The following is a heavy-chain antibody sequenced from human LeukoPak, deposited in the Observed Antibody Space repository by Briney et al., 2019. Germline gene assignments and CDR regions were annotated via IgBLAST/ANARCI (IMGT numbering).Heavy chain of an antibody. CDR2: ISYDGSNK. D-gene: IGHD6-13*01. V-gene: IGHV3-30*03. CDR3: ARGRGSSSSWYGDY. Sequence: GGSLRLSCAASGFTFSSYGMHWVRQAPGKGLEWVAVISYDGSNKYYADSVKGRFTISRDNAKNSLYLQMNSLRAEDTAVYYCARGRGSSSSWYGDYWGQGTLVTVSS. J-gene: IGHJ4*02. CDR1: GFTFSSYG.